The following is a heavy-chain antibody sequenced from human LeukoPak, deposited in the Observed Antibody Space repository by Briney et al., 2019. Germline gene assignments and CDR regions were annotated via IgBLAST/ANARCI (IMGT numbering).Heavy chain of an antibody. CDR3: ARDLAFDI. CDR2: IYSGGSR. J-gene: IGHJ3*02. V-gene: IGHV3-66*02. Sequence: PGGSLRLSCAASGFTVSSNYMSWVRQAPGKGLEWVSVIYSGGSRYYADSVKGRFTISRDNSKNTLYPQMNSLRAEDTAVYYCARDLAFDIWGQGTMVTVSS. CDR1: GFTVSSNY.